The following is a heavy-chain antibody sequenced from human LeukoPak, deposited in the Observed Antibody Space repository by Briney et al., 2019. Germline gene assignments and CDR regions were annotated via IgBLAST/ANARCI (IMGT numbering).Heavy chain of an antibody. CDR3: ARDSEPCSSTSCYRTWFDP. V-gene: IGHV3-21*01. CDR1: GFTFSSYS. J-gene: IGHJ5*02. CDR2: ISSSSSYI. Sequence: GRSLRLSCAASGFTFSSYSMNWVRQAPGKGLEWVSSISSSSSYIYYADSVKGRFTISRDNAKNSLYLQMNSLRAEDTAVYYCARDSEPCSSTSCYRTWFDPWGQGTLVTVSS. D-gene: IGHD2-2*02.